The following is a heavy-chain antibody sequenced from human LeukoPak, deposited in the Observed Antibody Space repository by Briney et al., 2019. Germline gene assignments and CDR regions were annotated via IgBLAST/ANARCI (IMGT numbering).Heavy chain of an antibody. CDR3: ARRCTTCNKGFDP. V-gene: IGHV5-51*01. Sequence: GESLKISCQFSGYSFASYWIAWVRQMPGKGLEWMAIISPGDSDTRYSPSFQGQVTISADMSISTAYLQWSSLKASDTAMHYCARRCTTCNKGFDPWGQGTLVTVSS. CDR1: GYSFASYW. CDR2: ISPGDSDT. J-gene: IGHJ5*02. D-gene: IGHD2-2*01.